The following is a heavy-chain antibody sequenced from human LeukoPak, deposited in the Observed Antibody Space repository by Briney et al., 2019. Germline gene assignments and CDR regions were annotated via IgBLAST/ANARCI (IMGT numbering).Heavy chain of an antibody. V-gene: IGHV6-1*01. CDR1: GDSVSSNTAA. Sequence: SQTLSLTCAISGDSVSSNTAAWNWIRQSPSRGLEWLGRTYYRSKWFRDYAVSVKSRITIDADTSKNQFSLRLNSVTPEDTAVYYCARKGTVTTPFDYWGQGILVTVSS. CDR2: TYYRSKWFR. CDR3: ARKGTVTTPFDY. D-gene: IGHD4-11*01. J-gene: IGHJ4*02.